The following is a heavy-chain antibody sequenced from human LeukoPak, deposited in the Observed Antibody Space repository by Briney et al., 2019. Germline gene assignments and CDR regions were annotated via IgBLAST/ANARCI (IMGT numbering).Heavy chain of an antibody. J-gene: IGHJ6*02. CDR2: ISYDGSNK. V-gene: IGHV3-30-3*01. D-gene: IGHD1-14*01. CDR1: GFTFSSYA. Sequence: GGSLRLSCAASGFTFSSYAMHWVRQAPGKGLEWVAVISYDGSNKYYADSVKGRFTISRDNSKNTLYLQMNSLRVEDTAVFYCAKGMSGEPSFYGMDVWGQGTTVTVSS. CDR3: AKGMSGEPSFYGMDV.